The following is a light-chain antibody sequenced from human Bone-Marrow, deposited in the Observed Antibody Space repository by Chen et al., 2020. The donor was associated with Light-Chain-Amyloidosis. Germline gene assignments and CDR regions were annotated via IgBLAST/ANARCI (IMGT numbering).Light chain of an antibody. J-gene: IGLJ3*02. V-gene: IGLV3-21*02. CDR2: DDS. CDR1: NIGSTS. Sequence: SYVLTQPSSVSVAPGQTATIACGGNNIGSTSVHWYQQTPGQAPLLVVYDDSDRPSGIPERLSGSNSGNTATLHISRVEAGDEADYYCQVWDRSRDRPVFGGGTKLTVL. CDR3: QVWDRSRDRPV.